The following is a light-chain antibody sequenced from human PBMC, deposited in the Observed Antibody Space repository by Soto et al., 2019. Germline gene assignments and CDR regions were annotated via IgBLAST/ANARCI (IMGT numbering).Light chain of an antibody. J-gene: IGLJ2*01. V-gene: IGLV1-44*01. CDR1: SSNIGANT. Sequence: QSVLTQPPSASGTPGQRVTISCSGSSSNIGANTVNRYQQLPGTAPKLLIYSNNQRPSGVPDRFSGSKSGTSASLAISGPQSEDEADYYCATWDDRLNGVVFGGGTKLTVL. CDR2: SNN. CDR3: ATWDDRLNGVV.